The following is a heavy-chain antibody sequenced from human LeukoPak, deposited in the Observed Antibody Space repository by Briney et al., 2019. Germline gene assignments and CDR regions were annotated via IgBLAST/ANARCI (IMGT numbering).Heavy chain of an antibody. Sequence: GGSLRLSCAASGFTVSSNYMSWVRQAPGQGLEWVSVIYSGGSTYYADSVKGRLTISRDISKNTVYLQMNSLRAEDTAVYYCARDFAPKDSSGYWISNNWFDPWGQGTLVTVSS. CDR3: ARDFAPKDSSGYWISNNWFDP. J-gene: IGHJ5*02. CDR2: IYSGGST. CDR1: GFTVSSNY. V-gene: IGHV3-53*01. D-gene: IGHD3-22*01.